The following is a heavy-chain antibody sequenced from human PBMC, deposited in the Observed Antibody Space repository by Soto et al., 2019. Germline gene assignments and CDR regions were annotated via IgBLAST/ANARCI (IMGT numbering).Heavy chain of an antibody. J-gene: IGHJ5*02. V-gene: IGHV2-5*02. Sequence: QITLEESGPTLVKPSQTLTLTCTFSGFSLTATGVGVGWIRQPPGKALEWLALIYWDHDERYNPSLRSRLTIXQDTSRTQVVLTMTNVDHVDTATSDCAHRGWFAEGHPDWFDPWGQGPLVTVSS. CDR1: GFSLTATGVG. D-gene: IGHD3-10*01. CDR2: IYWDHDE. CDR3: AHRGWFAEGHPDWFDP.